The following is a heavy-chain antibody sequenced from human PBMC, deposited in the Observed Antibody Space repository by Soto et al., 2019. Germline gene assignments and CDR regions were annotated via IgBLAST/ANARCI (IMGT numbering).Heavy chain of an antibody. V-gene: IGHV1-2*04. CDR3: ARSRVEMASLFDY. J-gene: IGHJ4*02. CDR1: GYTFTGYY. CDR2: INPNSGGT. Sequence: QVQLVQSGAEVKKPGASVEVSCKASGYTFTGYYMHWVRQAPRQGLEWMGWINPNSGGTNYAQKFQGWVTMTRDTSISTAYMELSRLRSDDTAVYYCARSRVEMASLFDYWGQGTLVTVSS. D-gene: IGHD2-15*01.